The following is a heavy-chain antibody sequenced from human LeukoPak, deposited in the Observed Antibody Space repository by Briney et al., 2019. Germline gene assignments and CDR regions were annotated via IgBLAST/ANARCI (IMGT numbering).Heavy chain of an antibody. V-gene: IGHV5-51*01. J-gene: IGHJ4*02. CDR3: VRHGLGSSWFGFDY. CDR2: IYPGDPDP. Sequence: GESLKISCKGSGYTFTTYWIGWVRQMPGKGLEWMRIIYPGDPDPRYSPSFQGQVTISADTSIGTAYLQWSSLKASDSAMYYCVRHGLGSSWFGFDYWGQGTLVTVSS. D-gene: IGHD6-13*01. CDR1: GYTFTTYW.